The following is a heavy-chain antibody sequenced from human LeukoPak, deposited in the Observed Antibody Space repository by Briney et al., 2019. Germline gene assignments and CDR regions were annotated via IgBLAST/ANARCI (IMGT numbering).Heavy chain of an antibody. D-gene: IGHD3-22*01. Sequence: GGSLRLSCTTSGFTFSNAWMNWVRQAPGKELEWVGRIRSNSDGGTIDYAAPVKGRFTLSRDDSKTTLYLQMNSLQTEGTAVYYCATDFYDSTWGQGTLVTVSS. CDR1: GFTFSNAW. V-gene: IGHV3-15*07. CDR2: IRSNSDGGTI. J-gene: IGHJ5*02. CDR3: ATDFYDST.